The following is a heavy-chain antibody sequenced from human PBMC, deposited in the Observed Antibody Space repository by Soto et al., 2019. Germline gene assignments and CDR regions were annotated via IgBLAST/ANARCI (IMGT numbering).Heavy chain of an antibody. CDR3: ARTVGDNMRNNWFDP. V-gene: IGHV3-23*01. CDR1: GFSFSTDA. D-gene: IGHD1-1*01. Sequence: EVQLLESGGGLVQPGGSLRLSCSASGFSFSTDAMSWVRQAPGMGLEWVSTISGSSGSKYYADSAKGRFTISRDNSRNTLYVQMNSLRAEDTAVYYRARTVGDNMRNNWFDPWGPGTLVTVSS. J-gene: IGHJ5*02. CDR2: ISGSSGSK.